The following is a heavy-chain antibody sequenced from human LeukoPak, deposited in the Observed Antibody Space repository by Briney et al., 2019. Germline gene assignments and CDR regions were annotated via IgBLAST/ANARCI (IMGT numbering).Heavy chain of an antibody. CDR2: IKQDGSDK. J-gene: IGHJ4*02. V-gene: IGHV3-7*01. CDR1: GFTFRTYW. CDR3: ATNRYFDY. Sequence: GGSLRLSCAASGFTFRTYWMRWGRQAPGKGLEWVANIKQDGSDKYYVSSVKGRFTISRDNAKNSLYLQMNSLRAEDTAVYYCATNRYFDYWGQGTLVTVSS. D-gene: IGHD2-8*01.